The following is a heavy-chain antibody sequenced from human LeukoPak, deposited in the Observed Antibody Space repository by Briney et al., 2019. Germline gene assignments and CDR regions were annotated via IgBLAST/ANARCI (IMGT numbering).Heavy chain of an antibody. J-gene: IGHJ4*02. Sequence: GGSLRLSCAASGFTFTKYWMTWVRQAPGKGLEWVGNIKQDGSDKNYMDSVKGRFTISRDNSKNTLYLQMDSLRTEDTAVYYCAKDLGYQLLDWGQGTLVTVSS. V-gene: IGHV3-7*01. D-gene: IGHD2-2*01. CDR3: AKDLGYQLLD. CDR1: GFTFTKYW. CDR2: IKQDGSDK.